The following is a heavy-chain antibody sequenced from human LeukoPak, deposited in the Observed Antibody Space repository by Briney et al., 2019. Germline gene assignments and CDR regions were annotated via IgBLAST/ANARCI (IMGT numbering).Heavy chain of an antibody. CDR1: GYSFTSYW. CDR3: ARALGAAGFPDAFDI. V-gene: IGHV5-10-1*01. D-gene: IGHD6-13*01. J-gene: IGHJ3*02. Sequence: GESLKISCKGSGYSFTSYWISWVRQMPGKGLEWMGRIDPSGSYTNYSPSFQGHVTISADKSISTAYLQWSSLKASDTAMYYCARALGAAGFPDAFDIWGHGTMVTVSS. CDR2: IDPSGSYT.